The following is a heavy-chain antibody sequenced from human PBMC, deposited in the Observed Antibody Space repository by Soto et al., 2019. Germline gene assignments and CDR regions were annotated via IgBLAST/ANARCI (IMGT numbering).Heavy chain of an antibody. Sequence: QVQLQQWGAGLLKPSETLSLTCAVYGGSFSGYYWSWIRQPPGKGLEWIGEINHSGSTNYNPSLKRRVTISVDSSKNQFSLEVSAGSAADTSVYSGARGPDYGDYVDNPNLPGFDYWGQGTLVTVCS. CDR3: ARGPDYGDYVDNPNLPGFDY. J-gene: IGHJ4*02. CDR2: INHSGST. V-gene: IGHV4-34*01. CDR1: GGSFSGYY. D-gene: IGHD4-17*01.